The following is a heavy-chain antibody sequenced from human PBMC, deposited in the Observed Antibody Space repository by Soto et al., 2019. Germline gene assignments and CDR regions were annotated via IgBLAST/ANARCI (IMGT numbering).Heavy chain of an antibody. Sequence: SETLSLTCAVYGGSFSGHYWTWIRQSPGKGLEWIGEINHSGSTNYNPSIKSRVTISVDTSKNQFSLKLSSVTAADTAVYYCARDRVISGATFEYWGPGTLVTVSS. V-gene: IGHV4-34*01. CDR2: INHSGST. J-gene: IGHJ4*02. CDR3: ARDRVISGATFEY. D-gene: IGHD2-2*01. CDR1: GGSFSGHY.